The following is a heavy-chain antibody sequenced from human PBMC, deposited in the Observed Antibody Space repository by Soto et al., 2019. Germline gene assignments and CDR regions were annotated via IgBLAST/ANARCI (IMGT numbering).Heavy chain of an antibody. CDR1: GVSFNSYD. V-gene: IGHV3-30*03. D-gene: IGHD2-15*01. CDR3: ARISRYCSGGDCHA. Sequence: GGSLRLSCAASGVSFNSYDMHWVRQAPGKGPEWVAIISYDGSSTYYSDSVRGRFTISRDKSKDTLYLQMHSLRSDDTAIYYGARISRYCSGGDCHAWGQGTQVTVSS. CDR2: ISYDGSST. J-gene: IGHJ5*02.